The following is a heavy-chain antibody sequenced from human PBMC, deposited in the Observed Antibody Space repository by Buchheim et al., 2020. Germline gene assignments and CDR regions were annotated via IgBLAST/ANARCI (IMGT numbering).Heavy chain of an antibody. J-gene: IGHJ6*02. CDR2: INPSGGST. CDR1: GYTFTSYY. V-gene: IGHV1-46*01. CDR3: ARVRVVVPAARSSYYYYYGMDV. D-gene: IGHD2-2*01. Sequence: QVQLVQSGAEVKKPGASVKVSCKASGYTFTSYYMHWVRQAPGQGLEWMGIINPSGGSTSYAQKFQGRVTMTRDTSTSTVYMELSSLRSEDTAVYYCARVRVVVPAARSSYYYYYGMDVWGQGTT.